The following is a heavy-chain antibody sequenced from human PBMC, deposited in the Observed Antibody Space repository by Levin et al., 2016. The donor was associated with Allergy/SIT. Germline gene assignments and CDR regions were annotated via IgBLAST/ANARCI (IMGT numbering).Heavy chain of an antibody. V-gene: IGHV3-23*01. CDR2: ISGNSDES. D-gene: IGHD3-9*01. CDR3: AKDLGTGYSFDY. J-gene: IGHJ4*02. CDR1: GFPFSTHA. Sequence: GESLKISCVASGFPFSTHAMSWVRRAPGKGLEWVSVISGNSDESHYADSVKGRFTISRDNSKSTLFLQMTSLRADDTALYYCAKDLGTGYSFDYWGQGTLVTVSS.